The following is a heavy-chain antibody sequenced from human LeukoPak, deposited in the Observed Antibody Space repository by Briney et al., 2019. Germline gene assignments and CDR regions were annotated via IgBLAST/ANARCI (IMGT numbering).Heavy chain of an antibody. CDR3: VRDWEGFNFDI. CDR1: GDSVSSYY. J-gene: IGHJ3*02. Sequence: PSETLSLTCTVSGDSVSSYYCSWIRQPPGEGQEWIAYMYNSGSMNYNPSLKSRVTISVDTSKNQFSLKLNSVTAADTAVYYCVRDWEGFNFDIWGQGTMVTVSS. D-gene: IGHD1-26*01. V-gene: IGHV4-59*02. CDR2: MYNSGSM.